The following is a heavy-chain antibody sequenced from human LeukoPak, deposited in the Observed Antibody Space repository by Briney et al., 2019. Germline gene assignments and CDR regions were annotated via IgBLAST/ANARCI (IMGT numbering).Heavy chain of an antibody. CDR3: AKDQNVRGHPMAPDY. CDR1: GFTFSSYG. V-gene: IGHV3-30*02. D-gene: IGHD1-1*01. J-gene: IGHJ4*02. Sequence: GGSLRLSCAASGFTFSSYGMHWVRQAPGKGLEWVAFIRYDGSNKYYADSVKGRFTISRDNSKNTLYLQMNSLRAEDTAVYYCAKDQNVRGHPMAPDYWGQGTLVTVSS. CDR2: IRYDGSNK.